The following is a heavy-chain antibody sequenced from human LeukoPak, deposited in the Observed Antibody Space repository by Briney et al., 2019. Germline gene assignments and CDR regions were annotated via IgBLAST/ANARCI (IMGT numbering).Heavy chain of an antibody. CDR2: FDPEDGER. Sequence: ASVKVSCHVSGGSLSDLAVHWVRQAPGRGLEWMGGFDPEDGERFFAQRFQGRLTLTEDTPTDTAYMELSNLTSGDTAVYYCAINDFWSGFDYWGQGALIIVSS. D-gene: IGHD3-3*01. J-gene: IGHJ4*02. CDR3: AINDFWSGFDY. CDR1: GGSLSDLA. V-gene: IGHV1-24*01.